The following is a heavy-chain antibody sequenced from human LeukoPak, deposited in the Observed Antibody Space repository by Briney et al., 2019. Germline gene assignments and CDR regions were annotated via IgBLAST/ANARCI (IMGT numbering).Heavy chain of an antibody. V-gene: IGHV4-59*08. CDR2: IYYGGST. CDR3: ARTRYYYNSRSYGAPYYFDY. J-gene: IGHJ4*02. CDR1: GGSISSYY. Sequence: SETLTLTCTVSGGSISSYYWSWIRQPPGKGLEWIGYIYYGGSTNYNPSLKSRVTILVDTSKNQFSLKLSSVTAADTAVYYCARTRYYYNSRSYGAPYYFDYWGQGTLVTVSS. D-gene: IGHD3-10*01.